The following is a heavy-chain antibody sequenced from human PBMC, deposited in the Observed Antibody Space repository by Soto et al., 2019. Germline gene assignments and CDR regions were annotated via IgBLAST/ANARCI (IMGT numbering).Heavy chain of an antibody. J-gene: IGHJ4*02. CDR3: AKPPGLLPYFDY. Sequence: VSLRLSCAASGFTLSSYAMSWVRQAPGKGLEWVSAISGSGGSTYYADCVKGRFTISRDNSKNTLYLQMNSLRAEDTAVYYCAKPPGLLPYFDYWGQGTLVTVSS. CDR2: ISGSGGST. D-gene: IGHD2-15*01. CDR1: GFTLSSYA. V-gene: IGHV3-23*01.